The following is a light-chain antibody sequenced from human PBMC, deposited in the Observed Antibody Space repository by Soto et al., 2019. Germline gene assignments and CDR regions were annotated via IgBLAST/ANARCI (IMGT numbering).Light chain of an antibody. J-gene: IGKJ5*01. CDR1: QSVLYSSNNKNY. V-gene: IGKV4-1*01. CDR2: WAS. Sequence: DIVMTQSPDSLAVSLCERATINCKSSQSVLYSSNNKNYLAWYQQKPGQPPKLLIYWASTRESGVPDRFSGSGSGTDFTLTISSLQAEDVAVYYCQQSYSTPITFGQGTRLEIK. CDR3: QQSYSTPIT.